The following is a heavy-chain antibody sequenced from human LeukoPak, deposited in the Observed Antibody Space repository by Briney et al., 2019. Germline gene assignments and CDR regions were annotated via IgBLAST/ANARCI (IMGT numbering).Heavy chain of an antibody. Sequence: PGASVKVSCKASGYTFTSYDINWVRQATGQGLEWMGWMNPNSGNTGYAQKFQGRVTITRNTSISTAYMELSSLRSDDTAVYYCAREDYSNYDGENWFDPWGQGTLVTVSS. CDR1: GYTFTSYD. CDR2: MNPNSGNT. V-gene: IGHV1-8*03. D-gene: IGHD4-11*01. J-gene: IGHJ5*02. CDR3: AREDYSNYDGENWFDP.